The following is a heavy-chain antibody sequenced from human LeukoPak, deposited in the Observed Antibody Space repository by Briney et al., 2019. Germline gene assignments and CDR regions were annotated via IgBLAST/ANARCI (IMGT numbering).Heavy chain of an antibody. CDR3: VKSGESYSSSWFDL. D-gene: IGHD6-13*01. V-gene: IGHV3-64D*06. CDR1: GFTFSSYA. J-gene: IGHJ2*01. CDR2: ISSNGGST. Sequence: GGSLRLSCSASGFTFSSYAMHWVRQAPGEGLEYVSAISSNGGSTYYADSVEGRFTISRDNSKNTLYLQMSSLRAEDTAVYYCVKSGESYSSSWFDLWGRGTLVTVSS.